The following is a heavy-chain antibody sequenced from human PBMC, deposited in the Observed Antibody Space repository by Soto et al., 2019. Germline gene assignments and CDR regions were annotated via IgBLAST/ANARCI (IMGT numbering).Heavy chain of an antibody. V-gene: IGHV4-31*03. J-gene: IGHJ4*02. D-gene: IGHD3-22*01. Sequence: SETLSLTCTVSGGSIRSAGHYWSWIRQHPGKGLEWIGYINDSGSTFYNLSLRSRLNISVDTSENQFSLRLTSVTAADTAVYYCARQIYDSDSGPNFQYYFDSWGQGTLVTVSS. CDR2: INDSGST. CDR1: GGSIRSAGHY. CDR3: ARQIYDSDSGPNFQYYFDS.